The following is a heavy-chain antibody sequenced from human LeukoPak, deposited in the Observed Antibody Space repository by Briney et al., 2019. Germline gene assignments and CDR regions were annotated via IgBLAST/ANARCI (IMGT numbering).Heavy chain of an antibody. CDR1: GYSFTSHW. CDR2: IYPGDSDT. CDR3: ARQRELRGSYYYYYMDV. J-gene: IGHJ6*03. V-gene: IGHV5-51*01. Sequence: GESLKISCKGFGYSFTSHWIGWVRQMPGKGLEWMGIIYPGDSDTRYNPSFQDQVTISADKSISTAYLQWSSLKASDTAMYYCARQRELRGSYYYYYMDVWGKGTTVTVSS. D-gene: IGHD1-26*01.